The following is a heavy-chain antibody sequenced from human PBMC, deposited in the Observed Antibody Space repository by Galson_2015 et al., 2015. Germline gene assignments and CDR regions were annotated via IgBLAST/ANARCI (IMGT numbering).Heavy chain of an antibody. CDR3: ARRTGTARANWFDP. CDR2: IYYSGST. V-gene: IGHV4-59*01. CDR1: GGSISSYY. Sequence: ETLSLTCTVSGGSISSYYWSWIRQPPGRGLEWIGYIYYSGSTNYNPSLKSRVTISVDTSKNQFSLKLSSVTAADTAVYYCARRTGTARANWFDPWGQGTLVTVSS. D-gene: IGHD1-1*01. J-gene: IGHJ5*02.